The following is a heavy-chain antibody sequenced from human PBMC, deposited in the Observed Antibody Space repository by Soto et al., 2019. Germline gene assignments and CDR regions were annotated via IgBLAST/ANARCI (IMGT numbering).Heavy chain of an antibody. CDR1: GFSLSYLGMS. Sequence: QVTLRESGPVLVKATETLTLTCTVSGFSLSYLGMSVGWIRQPPGKALEGLAHLSSTGDRSYRTSLRRRLHSSTDTSKNNVFLRVTDLHPADTATYYCARFTLLRGELSDHYYGFDVWGQGTTVTVSS. D-gene: IGHD1-26*01. CDR2: LSSTGDR. CDR3: ARFTLLRGELSDHYYGFDV. J-gene: IGHJ6*02. V-gene: IGHV2-26*01.